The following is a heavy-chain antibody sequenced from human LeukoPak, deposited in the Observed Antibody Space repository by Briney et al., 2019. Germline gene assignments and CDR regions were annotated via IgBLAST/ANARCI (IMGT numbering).Heavy chain of an antibody. CDR3: ARDVLAAGATGTFDI. Sequence: GGSLRLSCAASGFSFSRYWMSWVRQAPGKGLQWVAHIKQDGSQKYDVDSVMGRFTISRDNAKNSLYLQISSLRAEDTAMYYCARDVLAAGATGTFDIWGQGTMVTVSS. CDR1: GFSFSRYW. CDR2: IKQDGSQK. D-gene: IGHD1-14*01. J-gene: IGHJ3*02. V-gene: IGHV3-7*01.